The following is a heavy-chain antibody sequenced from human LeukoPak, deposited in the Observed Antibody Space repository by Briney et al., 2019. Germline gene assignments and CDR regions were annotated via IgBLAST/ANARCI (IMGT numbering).Heavy chain of an antibody. J-gene: IGHJ4*02. CDR1: GFTFSTYW. CDR2: INQDGSEI. CDR3: ARPKNNVDTAMPFDY. V-gene: IGHV3-7*01. Sequence: GGSLRLSCAASGFTFSTYWMTWVRQAPGKGLEWVANINQDGSEISYVDSVKGRFTISRDNDKNSLFLQMNSLRAEDTAVYYCARPKNNVDTAMPFDYWGQGTLVTVSS. D-gene: IGHD5-18*01.